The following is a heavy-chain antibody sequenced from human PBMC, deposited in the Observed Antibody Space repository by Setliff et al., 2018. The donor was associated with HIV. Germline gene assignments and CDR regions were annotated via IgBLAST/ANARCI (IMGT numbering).Heavy chain of an antibody. J-gene: IGHJ4*02. Sequence: GSLRLSCAASGFTFSHAWMNWVRQAPGKRLEWVGRIKSKTDGGTTAYAAPVKGRFTISRDDSKNTLYLQMNSLRVEDTAVYYGANVHRALADTYWGLGTLVTVSS. CDR2: IKSKTDGGTT. D-gene: IGHD6-19*01. CDR3: ANVHRALADTY. V-gene: IGHV3-15*01. CDR1: GFTFSHAW.